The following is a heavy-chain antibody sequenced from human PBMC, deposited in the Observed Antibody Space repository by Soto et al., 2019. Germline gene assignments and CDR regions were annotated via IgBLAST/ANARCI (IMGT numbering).Heavy chain of an antibody. CDR1: GGSIISNSYY. Sequence: SETLSLTCAVSGGSIISNSYYWGWIRQPPGQGLEWIASIFHSGSTYYNPSLKSRVTMSVDTSKNQFSLSLASVTAADTAVYYCARLITIFGVVPHQMIDYWGQGTLVTVSS. D-gene: IGHD3-3*01. CDR2: IFHSGST. J-gene: IGHJ4*02. CDR3: ARLITIFGVVPHQMIDY. V-gene: IGHV4-39*01.